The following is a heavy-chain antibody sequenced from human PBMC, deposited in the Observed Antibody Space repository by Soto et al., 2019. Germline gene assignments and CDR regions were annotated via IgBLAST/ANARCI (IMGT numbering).Heavy chain of an antibody. Sequence: QVQLVQSGAEVKKPGASVKVSCKASGYPFTTYAIHWVRQAPGQRLEWMGWISTDNGNTKYSQKFQGRLTITRDTSATTAYMELSSLISEDTAVYYCARDRMREAGLPLAFWGQGTLVTVSS. J-gene: IGHJ4*02. CDR1: GYPFTTYA. D-gene: IGHD6-13*01. CDR3: ARDRMREAGLPLAF. CDR2: ISTDNGNT. V-gene: IGHV1-3*04.